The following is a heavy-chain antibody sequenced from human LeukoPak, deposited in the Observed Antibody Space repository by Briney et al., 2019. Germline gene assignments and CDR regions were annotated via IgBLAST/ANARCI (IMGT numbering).Heavy chain of an antibody. CDR3: ARYLSTQDCSSTSCYISWFDP. D-gene: IGHD2-2*02. CDR2: IYYSGST. J-gene: IGHJ5*02. V-gene: IGHV4-39*07. Sequence: KPSETLSLTCTVSGGSISSSSYYWGWIRQPPGKGLEWIGSIYYSGSTYYNPSLKSRVTISVDTSKNQFSLKLSSVTAADTAVYYCARYLSTQDCSSTSCYISWFDPWGQGTLVTVSS. CDR1: GGSISSSSYY.